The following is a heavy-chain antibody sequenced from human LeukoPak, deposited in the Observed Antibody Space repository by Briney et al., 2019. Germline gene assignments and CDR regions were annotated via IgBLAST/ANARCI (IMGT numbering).Heavy chain of an antibody. CDR3: AAQPCINGICYLDY. CDR2: ITWDSGTT. V-gene: IGHV3-43*01. J-gene: IGHJ4*02. CDR1: GFTFDDYT. D-gene: IGHD2-8*01. Sequence: GGSLRLSCAASGFTFDDYTMHWVRQAPGKSLEWVSLITWDSGTTYYKDSVKGRFTVSRDNSRNILYLQMNSLRAEDSAVYYCAAQPCINGICYLDYWGQGALVTVSS.